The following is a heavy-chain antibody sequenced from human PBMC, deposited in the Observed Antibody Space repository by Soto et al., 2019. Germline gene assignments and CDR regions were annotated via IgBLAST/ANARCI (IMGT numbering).Heavy chain of an antibody. D-gene: IGHD3-16*01. J-gene: IGHJ6*02. V-gene: IGHV1-18*01. CDR3: AMVDVYVTPSPQDV. Sequence: QVQLVQSGAEVKNPGASVKVSCKASGYTFTRYGIGWARQAPGKGLEWMGWINTYNGNTNYAQNVQGRVTLTTDTSTSTADMELRSLRSNDTAIYYCAMVDVYVTPSPQDVWGQGTTVIVSS. CDR2: INTYNGNT. CDR1: GYTFTRYG.